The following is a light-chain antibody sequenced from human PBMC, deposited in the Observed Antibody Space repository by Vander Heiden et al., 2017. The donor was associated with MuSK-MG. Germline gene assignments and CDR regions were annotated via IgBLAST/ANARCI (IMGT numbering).Light chain of an antibody. V-gene: IGKV1-5*01. CDR3: QQYKSYSPWT. CDR1: QSISSW. Sequence: DIQMTQSPSTLSASVGDRVTITCRASQSISSWLAWYQQRAGKAPKLLIYDASSLESGVSSRFSGSGSGTEFTLTISSLQPDDFATYYCQQYKSYSPWTFGQGTKVXIK. J-gene: IGKJ1*01. CDR2: DAS.